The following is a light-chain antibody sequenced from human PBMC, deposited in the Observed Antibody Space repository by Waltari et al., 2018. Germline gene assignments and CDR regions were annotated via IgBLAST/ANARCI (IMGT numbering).Light chain of an antibody. CDR2: GAS. CDR3: QHCLRLPVT. CDR1: QSVCRAV. V-gene: IGKV3-20*01. J-gene: IGKJ1*01. Sequence: EIVLTQSPGTLSFSLGERASLSCRSTQSVCRAVAWYQQKPGQAPRLLIYGASTKATGIPDRFSGSASWTDFSLTISRLEPDEFAVNYCQHCLRLPVTFGQGTTVEI.